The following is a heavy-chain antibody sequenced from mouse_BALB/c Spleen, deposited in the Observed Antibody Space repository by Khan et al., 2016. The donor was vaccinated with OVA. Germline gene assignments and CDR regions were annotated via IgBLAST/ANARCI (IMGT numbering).Heavy chain of an antibody. V-gene: IGHV4-1*02. CDR1: GFDFSRYW. J-gene: IGHJ3*01. D-gene: IGHD2-14*01. CDR3: TRPYRYDGRAWFAY. CDR2: INPDSSTI. Sequence: EVKLLESGGGLVQPGGSLKLSCAASGFDFSRYWMSWVRRAPGKGLEWIGEINPDSSTINYTPSLKDKFIISRDNAKNTLYLQMSKVRSEDTVLYYCTRPYRYDGRAWFAYWGQGTLVTVSA.